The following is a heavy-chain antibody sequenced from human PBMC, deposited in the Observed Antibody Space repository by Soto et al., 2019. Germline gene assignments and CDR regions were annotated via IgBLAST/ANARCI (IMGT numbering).Heavy chain of an antibody. V-gene: IGHV1-69*01. CDR1: GGTFSSYA. CDR3: ARARDYYDSSGYYIDY. Sequence: QVQLVQSGAEVKKPGSSVKVSCKASGGTFSSYAISWVRQAPGQGLEWMGGIIPIFGTANYAQKFQGRVTITADESTSTDCMELSSLRSEDTAVYYCARARDYYDSSGYYIDYWGQGTLVTVSS. J-gene: IGHJ4*02. D-gene: IGHD3-22*01. CDR2: IIPIFGTA.